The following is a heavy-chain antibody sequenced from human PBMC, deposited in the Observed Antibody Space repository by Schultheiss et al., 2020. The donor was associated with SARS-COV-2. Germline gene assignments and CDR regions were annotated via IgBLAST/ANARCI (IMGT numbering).Heavy chain of an antibody. Sequence: GGSLKLSCAASGFTFDDYAMHWVRQAPGKGLEWVSGISWNSGSIGYADSVKGRFTISRDNSKNTLYLQMNSLRAEDTAVYYCAKGDSSGSNYYGMDVWGQGTTVTVSS. CDR3: AKGDSSGSNYYGMDV. CDR2: ISWNSGSI. D-gene: IGHD3-22*01. V-gene: IGHV3-9*01. J-gene: IGHJ6*02. CDR1: GFTFDDYA.